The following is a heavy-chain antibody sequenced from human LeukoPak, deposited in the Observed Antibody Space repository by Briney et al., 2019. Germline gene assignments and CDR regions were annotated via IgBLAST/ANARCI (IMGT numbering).Heavy chain of an antibody. V-gene: IGHV3-23*01. CDR2: FSGSGDTT. Sequence: GGSLRLSCVASGFTFSTYAMNWVRQAPGKGLEWVSGFSGSGDTTYFPDSVKGRFTISGDNSKKTLYLQINSLRAEDTAVYYCAKGSGFLGGYYFDYWGQGTLVTVSS. D-gene: IGHD3-9*01. CDR3: AKGSGFLGGYYFDY. J-gene: IGHJ4*02. CDR1: GFTFSTYA.